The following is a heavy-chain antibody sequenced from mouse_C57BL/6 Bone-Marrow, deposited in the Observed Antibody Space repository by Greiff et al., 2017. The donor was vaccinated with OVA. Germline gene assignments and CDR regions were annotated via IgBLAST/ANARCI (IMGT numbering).Heavy chain of an antibody. D-gene: IGHD2-5*01. V-gene: IGHV1-59*01. CDR3: ARDSNYPYWYFDV. CDR2: IAPSDSYT. CDR1: GYTFTSYW. J-gene: IGHJ1*03. Sequence: QVQLQQPGAELVRPGTSVKLSCKASGYTFTSYWMHWVKQRPGQGLEWIGVIAPSDSYTNYNQKFKGKATLTVDTSSSTAYMQLSSLTSEDSAVYYCARDSNYPYWYFDVWGTGTTVTVSS.